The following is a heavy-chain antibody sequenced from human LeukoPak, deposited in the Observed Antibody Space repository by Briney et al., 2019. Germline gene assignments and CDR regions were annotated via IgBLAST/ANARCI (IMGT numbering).Heavy chain of an antibody. CDR2: MNPNSGNT. CDR1: GCTFTSYD. CDR3: ARVGRYYDSSGYYYDY. J-gene: IGHJ4*02. D-gene: IGHD3-22*01. V-gene: IGHV1-8*01. Sequence: ASVKVSCKASGCTFTSYDINWVRQATGQGLEWMGWMNPNSGNTGYAQKFQGRVTMTRNTSISTAYMELSSLRSEDTAVYYCARVGRYYDSSGYYYDYWGQGTLVTVSS.